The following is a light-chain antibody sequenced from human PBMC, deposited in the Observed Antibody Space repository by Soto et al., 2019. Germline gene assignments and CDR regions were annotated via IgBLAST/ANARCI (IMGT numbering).Light chain of an antibody. CDR1: QSLLYSNGYNY. V-gene: IGKV2-28*01. CDR2: LGS. CDR3: MQTLQTWT. Sequence: EIVMTQSPLSLPVTPGEPASISCRSSQSLLYSNGYNYLEWYLQKTGQSPQLLIYLGSNRASGVPDRFSGSGSGTDFTLKISRVEAEDVGVYYCMQTLQTWTFGQGTKVEIK. J-gene: IGKJ1*01.